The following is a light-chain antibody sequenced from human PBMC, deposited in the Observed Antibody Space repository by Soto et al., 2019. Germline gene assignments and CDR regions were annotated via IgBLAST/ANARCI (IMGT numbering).Light chain of an antibody. CDR1: QSVADNY. CDR2: AAS. Sequence: EIVLTQSPGTLSLSPGERASLSCRASQSVADNYLAWYQQKPGQAPRLLIYAASRRATGIPDRFSGSGSGTDFTLTITRLEPGDFALYYCQQYGHSPRTFGQGTKVEIK. J-gene: IGKJ1*01. CDR3: QQYGHSPRT. V-gene: IGKV3-20*01.